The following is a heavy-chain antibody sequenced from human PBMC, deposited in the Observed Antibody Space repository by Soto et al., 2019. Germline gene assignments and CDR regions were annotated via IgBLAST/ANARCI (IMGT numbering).Heavy chain of an antibody. D-gene: IGHD6-13*01. J-gene: IGHJ6*02. V-gene: IGHV3-23*01. Sequence: GCSLRLSCASSGFTFSSYAMSWVRQAPGKGLEWVSAVSGSGGTTYYADSVKGRFTISRDNSKNTLYLQMNSLRAEDTAVYYCAKSIAAAGYYYYGMDVWGQGTTVTVSS. CDR2: VSGSGGTT. CDR1: GFTFSSYA. CDR3: AKSIAAAGYYYYGMDV.